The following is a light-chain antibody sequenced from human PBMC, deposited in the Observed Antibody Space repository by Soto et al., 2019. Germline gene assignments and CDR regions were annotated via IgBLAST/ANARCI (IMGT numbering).Light chain of an antibody. CDR1: QGISSH. Sequence: AIRMTQSPSSFSASTGDRVTITCRASQGISSHLAWYQVKPGKAPRLLIYTASYLESGVPSGCSGSGYGKDFTLTLRSLQSEDFAGYYCQQYCSCPLPFGGGAQVPIK. CDR2: TAS. J-gene: IGKJ4*01. V-gene: IGKV1-8*01. CDR3: QQYCSCPLP.